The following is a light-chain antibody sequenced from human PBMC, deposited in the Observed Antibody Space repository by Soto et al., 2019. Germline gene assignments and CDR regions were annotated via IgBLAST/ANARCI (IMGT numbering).Light chain of an antibody. J-gene: IGKJ2*01. Sequence: DIVMTQSPDSLAVSLGERATVNCKSSQSVLYSSNNKNYLTWYQHKPGQPPKLLIYWASTRESGVPDRFNGSGSGTDFTLTISSLQAEDVAVYYCQQYYSTPYTFGQGTKLEI. CDR3: QQYYSTPYT. V-gene: IGKV4-1*01. CDR1: QSVLYSSNNKNY. CDR2: WAS.